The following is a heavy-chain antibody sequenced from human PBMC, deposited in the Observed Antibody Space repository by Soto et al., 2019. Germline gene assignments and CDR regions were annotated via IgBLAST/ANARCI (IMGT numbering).Heavy chain of an antibody. Sequence: LRLSCASSGFTFSDYYMSWIRQAPGKGLEWLSYISPGSRYPAYADSVKGRFTISRDNARRSLSLQMNSLTVDDTAIYYCVRGGGGGLFDPWGQGSMVTVS. J-gene: IGHJ5*02. V-gene: IGHV3-11*06. CDR3: VRGGGGGLFDP. CDR1: GFTFSDYY. CDR2: ISPGSRYP. D-gene: IGHD2-15*01.